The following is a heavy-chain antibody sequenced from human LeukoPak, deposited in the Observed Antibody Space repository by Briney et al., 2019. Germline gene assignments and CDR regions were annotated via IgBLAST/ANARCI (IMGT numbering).Heavy chain of an antibody. J-gene: IGHJ4*02. CDR2: IYHSGST. V-gene: IGHV4-39*07. Sequence: QPSETLSLTCTVSGGSISSSSYYWGWIRQPRGKGLEWIGSIYHSGSTYYNPSLKSRFTISVDTSKNQFSLKLSSVTAADTAVYYCARVVGDILTGYYLDYWGQGTLVTVSS. CDR3: ARVVGDILTGYYLDY. CDR1: GGSISSSSYY. D-gene: IGHD3-9*01.